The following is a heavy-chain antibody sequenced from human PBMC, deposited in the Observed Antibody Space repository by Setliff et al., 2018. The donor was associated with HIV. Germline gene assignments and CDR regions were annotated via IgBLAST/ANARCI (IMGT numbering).Heavy chain of an antibody. Sequence: SETLSLTCAVSGYSIRSGYYWGWIRQPPGKGLEWIGSIYYSGSTYYNPSLKSRVTISLDTSKNHFSMKLRSVTAADTAVYYCARARPQQFLGDTFEIWGQGTMVTVSS. D-gene: IGHD3-16*01. CDR1: GYSIRSGYY. V-gene: IGHV4-38-2*01. CDR3: ARARPQQFLGDTFEI. CDR2: IYYSGST. J-gene: IGHJ3*02.